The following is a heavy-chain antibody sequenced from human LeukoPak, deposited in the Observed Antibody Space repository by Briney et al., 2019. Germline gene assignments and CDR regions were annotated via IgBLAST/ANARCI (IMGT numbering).Heavy chain of an antibody. CDR1: GYTFTNYG. D-gene: IGHD4-17*01. CDR3: ATEGGWQPTDYGDNVY. V-gene: IGHV1-18*01. J-gene: IGHJ4*02. CDR2: ISPYKGDR. Sequence: GASVKVSCKASGYTFTNYGITWVRQAPGQGLERMGWISPYKGDRNYAQSLQGRVTMTTDTSTSTAYMEVRSLRSDDTAVYYCATEGGWQPTDYGDNVYWGQGTLVTVSP.